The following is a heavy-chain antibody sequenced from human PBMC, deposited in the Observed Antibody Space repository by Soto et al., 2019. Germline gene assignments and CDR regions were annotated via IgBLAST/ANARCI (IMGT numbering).Heavy chain of an antibody. D-gene: IGHD6-19*01. CDR3: ARRPWSIAVADYYYYGMDV. CDR1: GDSVSSNSAA. J-gene: IGHJ6*02. Sequence: PSQTLSLTCAISGDSVSSNSAAWNRIRQSPSRGLEWLGRTYYRSKWYNDYAVSVKSRITINPDTSKNQFSLQLNSVTPEDTAVYYCARRPWSIAVADYYYYGMDVWGQGTTVTVSS. V-gene: IGHV6-1*01. CDR2: TYYRSKWYN.